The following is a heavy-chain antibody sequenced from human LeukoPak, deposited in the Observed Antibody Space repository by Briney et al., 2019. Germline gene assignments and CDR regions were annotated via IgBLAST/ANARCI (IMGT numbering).Heavy chain of an antibody. Sequence: GGSLRLSCAASGFTFSSYRMNWVRQAPGKGLEWVSSISSSSSYIYYADSVKGRFTISRDNAKNSLYLQMNSLRAEDTAVYYCARADTSSSRPIDYWGQGTLVTVSS. CDR2: ISSSSSYI. D-gene: IGHD6-13*01. CDR3: ARADTSSSRPIDY. J-gene: IGHJ4*02. CDR1: GFTFSSYR. V-gene: IGHV3-21*01.